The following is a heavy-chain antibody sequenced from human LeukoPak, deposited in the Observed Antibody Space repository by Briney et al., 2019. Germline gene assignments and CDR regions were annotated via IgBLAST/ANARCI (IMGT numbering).Heavy chain of an antibody. V-gene: IGHV3-7*04. CDR3: VRGMDV. Sequence: QPGGSLRLSCEASGLTFRTYWMTWVRQAPGKGLEWMANIKPDGGEIYYVDSVKGRFTISRDNAKNSQYLQMNSLRAEDTAVYYCVRGMDVWGQGTTVTVSS. J-gene: IGHJ6*02. CDR1: GLTFRTYW. CDR2: IKPDGGEI.